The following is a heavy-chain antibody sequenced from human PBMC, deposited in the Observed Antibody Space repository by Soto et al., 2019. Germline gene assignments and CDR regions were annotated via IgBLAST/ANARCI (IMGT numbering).Heavy chain of an antibody. CDR2: INPKTGGT. D-gene: IGHD1-20*01. Sequence: QVQLVQSGAEVKRPGTSVKVSCKASGYTFTAYYMHWVRQAPGQGLEWLGWINPKTGGTNYAQKFQGRVRMTRDTSISTANVELSSLGPDDTAVYYCARDYSPSEDNWNDTYNWIDPWGQGTPVTVSS. CDR1: GYTFTAYY. CDR3: ARDYSPSEDNWNDTYNWIDP. V-gene: IGHV1-2*02. J-gene: IGHJ5*02.